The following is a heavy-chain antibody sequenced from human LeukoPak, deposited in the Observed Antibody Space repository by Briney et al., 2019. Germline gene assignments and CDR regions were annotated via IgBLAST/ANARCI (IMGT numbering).Heavy chain of an antibody. CDR3: AKRGAAAHPNWFDP. Sequence: GGSLRLSCVGSGFTFSNYAMTWVRQAPGKGLEWVSGISGSGGGTYYADSVKGRFTISRDNSKNTLYLQMSSLRADDTAVYYRAKRGAAAHPNWFDPWGQGTLVTVSS. CDR1: GFTFSNYA. V-gene: IGHV3-23*01. D-gene: IGHD6-13*01. J-gene: IGHJ5*02. CDR2: ISGSGGGT.